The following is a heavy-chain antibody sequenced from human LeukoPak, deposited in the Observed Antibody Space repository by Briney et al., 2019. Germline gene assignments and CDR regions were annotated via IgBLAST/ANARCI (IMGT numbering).Heavy chain of an antibody. CDR2: IIPIFGTA. V-gene: IGHV1-69*05. D-gene: IGHD1-26*01. CDR1: GGTFSSYA. Sequence: SVKVSCKASGGTFSSYAISWVRQAPGQGLEWMGGIIPIFGTANYAQKFQGRVTIITDESTSTAYMELSSLRSEDTAVYYCARVRRSGSYPSYWGQGTLVTVSS. J-gene: IGHJ4*02. CDR3: ARVRRSGSYPSY.